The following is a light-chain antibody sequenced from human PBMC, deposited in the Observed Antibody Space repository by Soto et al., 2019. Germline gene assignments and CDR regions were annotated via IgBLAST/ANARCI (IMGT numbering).Light chain of an antibody. V-gene: IGLV1-40*01. J-gene: IGLJ2*01. CDR3: QSFDKYLSAVV. Sequence: QSVLTQPPSVSGAPGQRVTISCTGSSSNIGAGFDVHWYHQIAGTAPKLLIYDNTNRPSGVSVRFSGSKSGTSASLAISGLQAEDEADYYCQSFDKYLSAVVFGGGTKVTVL. CDR2: DNT. CDR1: SSNIGAGFD.